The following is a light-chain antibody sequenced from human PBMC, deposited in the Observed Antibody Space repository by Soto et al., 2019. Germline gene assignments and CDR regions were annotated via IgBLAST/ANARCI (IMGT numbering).Light chain of an antibody. CDR2: DVS. CDR3: SSYTTSTTPVV. V-gene: IGLV2-14*03. CDR1: SSNVGAYDF. J-gene: IGLJ2*01. Sequence: QSALTQPASVSGSPGQSITISCTGTSSNVGAYDFVSWYQQLPGKAPKLMIYDVSYRPSGVSNRFSGSKFGNTASLTISGLQAEDEADYYCSSYTTSTTPVVFGGGTKVTVL.